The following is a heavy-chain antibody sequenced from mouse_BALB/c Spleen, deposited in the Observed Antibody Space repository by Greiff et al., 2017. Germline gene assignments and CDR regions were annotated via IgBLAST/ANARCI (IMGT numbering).Heavy chain of an antibody. CDR1: GFSLTSYG. Sequence: VQLVESGPGLVQPSQSLSITCTVSGFSLTSYGVHWVRQSPGKGLEWLGVIWSGGSTDYNAAFISRLSISKDNSKSQVFFKMNSLQADDTAIYYCARNYYYDYEGFAYWGQGTLVTVSA. V-gene: IGHV2-4-1*01. D-gene: IGHD2-4*01. J-gene: IGHJ3*01. CDR2: IWSGGST. CDR3: ARNYYYDYEGFAY.